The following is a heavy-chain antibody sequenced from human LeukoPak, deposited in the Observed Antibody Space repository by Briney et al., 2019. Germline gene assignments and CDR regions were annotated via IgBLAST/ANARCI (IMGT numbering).Heavy chain of an antibody. CDR2: IIPILGVA. CDR3: ARDFGYSGSYPDY. CDR1: GGTFSSCA. V-gene: IGHV1-69*04. J-gene: IGHJ4*02. D-gene: IGHD1-26*01. Sequence: SVKVSCKASGGTFSSCAITWVRQAPGQGLEWMGRIIPILGVANYAQKFQGRVTITADKSTSTAYMDLSSLRSEDTAVYYCARDFGYSGSYPDYWGQGTLVTVSS.